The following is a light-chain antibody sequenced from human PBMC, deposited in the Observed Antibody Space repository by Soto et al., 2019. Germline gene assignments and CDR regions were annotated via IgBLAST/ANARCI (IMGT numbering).Light chain of an antibody. CDR2: DNN. V-gene: IGLV1-51*01. Sequence: QSVLTQPPSMSAAPGQKVTISCSGSSSNIGNEYVSWYQQLPGTAPKLVIYDNNKRPSGIPVRFSGSKSGTSATLVITGLQTGDEAEYYCASWDTSLSGVVFGGGTKVTVL. CDR3: ASWDTSLSGVV. J-gene: IGLJ2*01. CDR1: SSNIGNEY.